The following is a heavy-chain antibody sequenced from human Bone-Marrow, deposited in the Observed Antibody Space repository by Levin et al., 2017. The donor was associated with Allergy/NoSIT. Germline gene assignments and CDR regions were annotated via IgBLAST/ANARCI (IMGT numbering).Heavy chain of an antibody. Sequence: KISCKASGGTFSSYAISWVRQAPGQGLEWMGGIIPIFGTANYAQKFQGRVTITADESTSTAYMELSSLRSEDTAVYYCARERLTYYDGSGLGYWGQGTLVTVSS. V-gene: IGHV1-69*01. J-gene: IGHJ4*02. CDR3: ARERLTYYDGSGLGY. D-gene: IGHD3-10*01. CDR1: GGTFSSYA. CDR2: IIPIFGTA.